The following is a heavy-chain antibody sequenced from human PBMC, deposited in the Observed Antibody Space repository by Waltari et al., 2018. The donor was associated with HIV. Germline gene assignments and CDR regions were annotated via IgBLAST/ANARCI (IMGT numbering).Heavy chain of an antibody. D-gene: IGHD2-2*01. V-gene: IGHV3-33*01. CDR3: ARDSPAFSRGTEELDY. Sequence: QVQLVESGGGVVQPGKSLRLSCAASGFPFRSSAMHWVRQAPGKGLECVAVIWHDANNQYYADSVQGRFTISRDNSKNTLYLQMNSLRAEDTALYYCARDSPAFSRGTEELDYWGQGTLVTVSS. J-gene: IGHJ4*02. CDR1: GFPFRSSA. CDR2: IWHDANNQ.